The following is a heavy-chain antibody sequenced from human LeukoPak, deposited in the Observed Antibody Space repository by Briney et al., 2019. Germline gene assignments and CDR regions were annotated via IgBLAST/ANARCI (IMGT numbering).Heavy chain of an antibody. CDR1: GYTFTSYD. CDR2: MNPNSGNT. Sequence: ASVTVSCKASGYTFTSYDINWVRQAPGQGLEWMGWMNPNSGNTGYAQKFQGRVTMTRNTSISTAYMELSSLRSEDTAVYYCARGLDCSGGSWCFYYYYYGMDVWGQGTTVTVSS. D-gene: IGHD2-15*01. J-gene: IGHJ6*02. V-gene: IGHV1-8*01. CDR3: ARGLDCSGGSWCFYYYYYGMDV.